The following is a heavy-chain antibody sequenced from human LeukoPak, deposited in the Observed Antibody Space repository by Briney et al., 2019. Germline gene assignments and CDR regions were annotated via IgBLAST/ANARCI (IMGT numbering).Heavy chain of an antibody. CDR3: ATHRRIPLWPFDY. J-gene: IGHJ4*02. V-gene: IGHV4-39*01. Sequence: SETLSLTCTVSGGSMSSSSYYWGWIRQPRGEGLEWFGSIYYSGITYYNPALKSRVTITIATSKHKFSLKASSATAEDTAVYYSATHRRIPLWPFDYWGQGTLVTVSS. D-gene: IGHD5-18*01. CDR1: GGSMSSSSYY. CDR2: IYYSGIT.